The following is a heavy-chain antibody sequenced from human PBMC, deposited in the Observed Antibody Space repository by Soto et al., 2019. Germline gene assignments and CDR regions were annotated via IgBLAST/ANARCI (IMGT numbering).Heavy chain of an antibody. D-gene: IGHD6-6*01. CDR1: GFGVMTNY. J-gene: IGHJ4*02. V-gene: IGHV3-11*01. CDR3: AGQYSSSSVEF. Sequence: GGSLRLSCAASGFGVMTNYLTWVRQAPGRGLEWVSYISSSGSTIYYADSVKGRFTISRDNAKNSLYLQMNSLRAEDTAVYYCAGQYSSSSVEFWGQGTLVTVSS. CDR2: ISSSGSTI.